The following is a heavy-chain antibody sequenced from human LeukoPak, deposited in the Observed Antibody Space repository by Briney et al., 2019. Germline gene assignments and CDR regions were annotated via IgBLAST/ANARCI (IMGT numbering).Heavy chain of an antibody. D-gene: IGHD2-2*01. J-gene: IGHJ5*02. CDR1: GYTFTGYY. Sequence: ASVKVSCKASGYTFTGYYMHWVRQAPGQGLEWMGWINPNSGGTNYAQKFQGRVTMTRDTSISTAYMELSRLRSDDTAVYYCARDRRYCSSTSCQGWFDPWGQGTLVTVSS. CDR3: ARDRRYCSSTSCQGWFDP. CDR2: INPNSGGT. V-gene: IGHV1-2*02.